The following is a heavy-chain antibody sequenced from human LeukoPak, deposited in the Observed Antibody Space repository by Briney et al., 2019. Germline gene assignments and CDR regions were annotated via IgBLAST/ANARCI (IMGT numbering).Heavy chain of an antibody. CDR3: ARERDGYNYYYYYYMDV. D-gene: IGHD5-24*01. J-gene: IGHJ6*03. CDR2: IYTSGST. Sequence: SETLSLTCTVSGGSISSYYWSWIRQPAGKGLEWIGRIYTSGSTNYNPSLKSRVTMSVDTSKNQFSLKLSSVTAADTAVYYCARERDGYNYYYYYYMDVWGKGTTVTVSS. V-gene: IGHV4-4*07. CDR1: GGSISSYY.